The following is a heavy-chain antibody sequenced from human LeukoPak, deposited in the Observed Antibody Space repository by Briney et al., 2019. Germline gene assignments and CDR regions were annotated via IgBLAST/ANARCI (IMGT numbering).Heavy chain of an antibody. D-gene: IGHD1-26*01. CDR1: GFTFSSYA. Sequence: PGGSLRLSCAASGFTFSSYAMQWVRQAPGKGLEWVSSISSSSTYIYYADSVKGRFTISRDNAKNSLYLQMNSLRAEDTAVYYCAGGWELLEAWGYFDYWGQGTLVTVSS. CDR3: AGGWELLEAWGYFDY. CDR2: ISSSSTYI. J-gene: IGHJ4*02. V-gene: IGHV3-21*01.